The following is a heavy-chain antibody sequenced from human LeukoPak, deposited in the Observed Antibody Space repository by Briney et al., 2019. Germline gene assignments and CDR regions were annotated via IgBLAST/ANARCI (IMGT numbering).Heavy chain of an antibody. CDR2: ISGSGGST. Sequence: GGSLRLSCAASGFTVSSYWMHWVRQAPGKGLEWVSAISGSGGSTYYADSVKGRFTISRDNSKTTLYLQMNSLRADDTSVYYCAKGGRYCSGGNCYFFDYWGQGTLVTVSS. V-gene: IGHV3-23*01. J-gene: IGHJ4*02. CDR1: GFTVSSYW. CDR3: AKGGRYCSGGNCYFFDY. D-gene: IGHD2-15*01.